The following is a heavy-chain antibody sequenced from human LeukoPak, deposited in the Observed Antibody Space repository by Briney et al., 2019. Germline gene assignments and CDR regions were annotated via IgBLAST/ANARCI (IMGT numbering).Heavy chain of an antibody. CDR3: ARAGFGYGDYLDY. V-gene: IGHV4-59*01. J-gene: IGHJ4*02. CDR1: GVSISSYY. Sequence: PSETLSLTCTVSGVSISSYYWSWIRQPPGKGLEWIGYIYYSGSTNYNPSLKSRVTISVDTSKNQFSLKLGSVTAADTAVYYCARAGFGYGDYLDYWGQGTLVTVSS. CDR2: IYYSGST. D-gene: IGHD4-17*01.